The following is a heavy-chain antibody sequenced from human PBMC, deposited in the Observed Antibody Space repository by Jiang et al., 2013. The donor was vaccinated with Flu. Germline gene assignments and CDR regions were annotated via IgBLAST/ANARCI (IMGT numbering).Heavy chain of an antibody. D-gene: IGHD1-14*01. Sequence: QLVESGGGLVQPGGSLRLSCAASGFTFSTYEMNWVRQAPGKGLEWVSYISSSGSSRYYADSVKGRFTISRDNAKNSLYLQMNSLRAEDTAVYYCARYTPRQRFDPWGQGTLVTVPS. CDR2: ISSSGSSR. V-gene: IGHV3-48*03. J-gene: IGHJ5*02. CDR1: GFTFSTYE. CDR3: ARYTPRQRFDP.